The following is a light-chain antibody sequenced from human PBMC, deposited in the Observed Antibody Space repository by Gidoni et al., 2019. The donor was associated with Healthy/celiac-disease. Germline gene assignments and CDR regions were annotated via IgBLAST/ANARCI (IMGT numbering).Light chain of an antibody. Sequence: DIHITQSPSSLSASVGDRVTITCRARQSISSYLNWYQQKPGKAPKLLIYAASSLQSGVPSRFSGSGSGTDFTLTISSLQPEDFATYYCKQSYSTPRTFGQGTKVEIK. J-gene: IGKJ1*01. CDR1: QSISSY. CDR3: KQSYSTPRT. V-gene: IGKV1-39*01. CDR2: AAS.